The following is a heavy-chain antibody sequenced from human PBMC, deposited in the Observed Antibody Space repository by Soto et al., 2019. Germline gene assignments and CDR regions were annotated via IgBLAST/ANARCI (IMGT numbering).Heavy chain of an antibody. D-gene: IGHD1-26*01. J-gene: IGHJ3*02. V-gene: IGHV4-59*01. CDR3: ARETDSGSYYTFDI. CDR2: IHNSGST. Sequence: QVQLQESGPGLVKPSETLSLTCTVSGGSISSYYWSWIRQPPGKGLEWIGNIHNSGSTNYKPSLKSRVTISVDTSKNQLSLKLSSVTAADTAVYYCARETDSGSYYTFDIWGQGTMVTVSS. CDR1: GGSISSYY.